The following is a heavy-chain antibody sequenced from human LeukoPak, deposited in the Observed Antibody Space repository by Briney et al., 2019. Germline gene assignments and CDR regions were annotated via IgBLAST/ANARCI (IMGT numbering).Heavy chain of an antibody. CDR2: INHSGST. J-gene: IGHJ4*02. V-gene: IGHV4-34*01. D-gene: IGHD3-10*01. CDR1: GGSFSGYY. Sequence: PSETLSLTCAVYGGSFSGYYWSWIRQPPGKGLERIGEINHSGSTNYNPSLKSRVTISVDTSKNQFSLKLSSVTAADTAVYYCARRVLWFGEPYDYWGQGTLVTVSS. CDR3: ARRVLWFGEPYDY.